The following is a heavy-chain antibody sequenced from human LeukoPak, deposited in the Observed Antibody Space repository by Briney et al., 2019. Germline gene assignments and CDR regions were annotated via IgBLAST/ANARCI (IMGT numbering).Heavy chain of an antibody. CDR3: ARHAHGAAAGSFDY. Sequence: PSETLSLTCTVSLDSTTSNFWSWVRQPPGKGLEWIGEIHRSGSPNYNPSLQSRVTISIDRSRNQIALELSSVTASDTAVYYCARHAHGAAAGSFDYWGQGTLVTVSS. D-gene: IGHD6-13*01. CDR1: LDSTTSNF. V-gene: IGHV4-59*08. CDR2: IHRSGSP. J-gene: IGHJ4*02.